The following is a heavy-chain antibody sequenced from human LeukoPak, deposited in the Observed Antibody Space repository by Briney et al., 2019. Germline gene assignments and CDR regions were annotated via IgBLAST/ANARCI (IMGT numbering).Heavy chain of an antibody. V-gene: IGHV1-46*01. J-gene: IGHJ4*02. CDR3: ARWSVYKTIFGVVTLFGYFDY. Sequence: ASVKVSCKASGYTFTSYYMHWVRQAPGQGLEWMGIINPSGGSTSYAQKFQGRVTMTRDTSTSTVYMELSSLRSEDTAVYHCARWSVYKTIFGVVTLFGYFDYWGQGTLVTVSS. CDR1: GYTFTSYY. D-gene: IGHD3-3*01. CDR2: INPSGGST.